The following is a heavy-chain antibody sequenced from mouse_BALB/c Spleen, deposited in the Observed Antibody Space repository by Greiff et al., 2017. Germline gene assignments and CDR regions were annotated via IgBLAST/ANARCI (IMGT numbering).Heavy chain of an antibody. CDR2: IWAGGST. V-gene: IGHV2-9*02. Sequence: VQLVESGPGLVAPSQSLSITCTVSGFSLSRYSVHWVRQPPGKGLEWLGVIWAGGSTNYNSALMSRLSISKDNSKSQVFLKMNSLQTDDTAMYYCARDSIYDGYSWYFDVWGAGTTVTVSS. CDR1: GFSLSRYS. D-gene: IGHD2-3*01. J-gene: IGHJ1*01. CDR3: ARDSIYDGYSWYFDV.